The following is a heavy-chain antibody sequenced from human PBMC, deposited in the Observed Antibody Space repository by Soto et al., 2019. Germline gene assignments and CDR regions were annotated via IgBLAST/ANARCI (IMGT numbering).Heavy chain of an antibody. CDR1: GYTFTSYY. V-gene: IGHV1-46*01. Sequence: ASVKVSCKASGYTFTSYYMHWVRQAPGQGLEWMGIINPSGGSTSYAQKFQGRVTMTRDTSTSTVYMELSSLRSEDTAVYYCAKDRSVVVVPAAFDPWGQGTLVTVSS. J-gene: IGHJ5*02. D-gene: IGHD2-2*01. CDR2: INPSGGST. CDR3: AKDRSVVVVPAAFDP.